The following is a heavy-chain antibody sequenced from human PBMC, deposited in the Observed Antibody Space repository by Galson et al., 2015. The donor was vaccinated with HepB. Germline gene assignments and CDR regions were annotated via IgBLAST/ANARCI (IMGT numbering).Heavy chain of an antibody. J-gene: IGHJ3*02. CDR1: GFTFSSYG. V-gene: IGHV3-30*03. D-gene: IGHD1-26*01. CDR2: ISYDGSNK. CDR3: AFLGNSGSYLAVFDI. Sequence: SLRIACAASGFTFSSYGMHWVRQAPGKGLEWVALISYDGSNKKDVDSVKGRFTISRDNSKNTLYLQMNSLRAEDTAVYYCAFLGNSGSYLAVFDIWGQGTRVTVSS.